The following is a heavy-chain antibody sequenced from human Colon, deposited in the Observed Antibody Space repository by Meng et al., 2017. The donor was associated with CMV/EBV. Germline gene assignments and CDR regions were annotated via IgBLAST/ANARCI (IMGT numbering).Heavy chain of an antibody. J-gene: IGHJ5*02. D-gene: IGHD1-1*01. CDR1: GFSVCGYY. V-gene: IGHV3-53*01. Sequence: LSCAASGFSVCGYYMRWVRQAPGKGLEWVSVIFSDASTLSIQSVAGRFSVSRDTLKNTVSLQMNSLRVDDTAVYYCAREPDDGEGFDPWGQGALVTVSS. CDR2: IFSDAST. CDR3: AREPDDGEGFDP.